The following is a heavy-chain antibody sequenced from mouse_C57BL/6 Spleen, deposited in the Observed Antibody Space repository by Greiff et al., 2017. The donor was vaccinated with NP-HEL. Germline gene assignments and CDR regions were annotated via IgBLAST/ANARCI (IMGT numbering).Heavy chain of an antibody. Sequence: EVQLVESGAELVRPGASVKLSCTASGFNIKDYYMHWVKQRPEQGLEWIGRIDPEDGDTEYAPKFQGKATMTAETSSNTAYLQLSSLTSEDTAFYYCTTRALLDFDYWGQGTTLTVSS. CDR2: IDPEDGDT. CDR3: TTRALLDFDY. CDR1: GFNIKDYY. V-gene: IGHV14-1*01. D-gene: IGHD3-3*01. J-gene: IGHJ2*01.